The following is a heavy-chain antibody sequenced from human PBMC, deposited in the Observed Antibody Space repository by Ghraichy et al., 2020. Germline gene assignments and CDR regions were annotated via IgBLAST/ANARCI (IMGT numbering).Heavy chain of an antibody. Sequence: GGSLRLSCAASGFTFSSYAMHWVRQAPGKGLEYVSAISSNGGSTYYANSVKGRFTISRDNSKNTLYLQMGSLRAEDMAVYYCARDSGSYINYYYYYMDVWGKGTTVTVSS. J-gene: IGHJ6*03. CDR1: GFTFSSYA. V-gene: IGHV3-64*01. CDR2: ISSNGGST. D-gene: IGHD1-26*01. CDR3: ARDSGSYINYYYYYMDV.